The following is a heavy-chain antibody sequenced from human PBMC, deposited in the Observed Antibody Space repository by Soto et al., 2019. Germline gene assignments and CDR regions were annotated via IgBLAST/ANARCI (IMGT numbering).Heavy chain of an antibody. V-gene: IGHV3-21*01. CDR3: ARDSGPPIRYYYYGMDV. J-gene: IGHJ6*02. CDR1: GFTFSSYS. CDR2: ISSGSSYI. D-gene: IGHD3-10*01. Sequence: GGSLRLSCAASGFTFSSYSMNWVRQAPGKGLEWVSSISSGSSYIYYADSVKGRFTISRDNAKNSLYLQMNSLRAEDTAVYYCARDSGPPIRYYYYGMDVWGQGTTVTVSS.